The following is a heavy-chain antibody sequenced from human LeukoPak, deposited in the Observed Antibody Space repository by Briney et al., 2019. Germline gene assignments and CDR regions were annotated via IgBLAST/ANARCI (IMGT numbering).Heavy chain of an antibody. CDR3: ARATTYGDADY. V-gene: IGHV4-59*01. CDR1: GGSISKYY. Sequence: PSETLSLTCTVSGGSISKYYCSWIRQPPGKALEWIGYMYSSETTNYNPSLKSRVTISVDTSKNQFSLTLSSVTAADTAVYYCARATTYGDADYWGQGTLVTVSS. D-gene: IGHD4-17*01. CDR2: MYSSETT. J-gene: IGHJ4*02.